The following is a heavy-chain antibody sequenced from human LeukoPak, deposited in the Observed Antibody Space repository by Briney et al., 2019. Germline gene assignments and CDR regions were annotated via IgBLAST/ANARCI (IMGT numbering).Heavy chain of an antibody. J-gene: IGHJ4*02. CDR2: IFYSGST. D-gene: IGHD2-15*01. CDR1: GGSISSGGYS. V-gene: IGHV4-61*08. CDR3: ARRYCSGNSCYSGFDY. Sequence: SQTLSLTCAVSGGSISSGGYSWSWIRQPPGKGLEWIGYIFYSGSTNYNPSLKSRVTMSVDTSKNQFSLRLSSLTAADTAVYYCARRYCSGNSCYSGFDYWGQGTLVTVSS.